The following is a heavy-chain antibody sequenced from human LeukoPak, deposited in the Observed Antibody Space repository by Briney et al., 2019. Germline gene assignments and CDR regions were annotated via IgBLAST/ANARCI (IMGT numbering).Heavy chain of an antibody. D-gene: IGHD1-26*01. CDR1: GFTFSTYA. J-gene: IGHJ4*02. CDR2: ISYDESNK. V-gene: IGHV3-30*04. CDR3: ARDWELEGSGFDY. Sequence: PGRSLRLSCAASGFTFSTYAMHWVRQAPGKGLEWVAIISYDESNKYYADSVKGRFTNSRDNSKNTLYLQMNSLRAEDTAVYHCARDWELEGSGFDYWGQGTLVTVSS.